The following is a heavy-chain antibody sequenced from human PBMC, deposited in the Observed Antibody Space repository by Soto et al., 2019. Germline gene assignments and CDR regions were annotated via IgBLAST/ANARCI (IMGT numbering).Heavy chain of an antibody. J-gene: IGHJ5*02. D-gene: IGHD6-19*01. CDR3: AKAIGEWLVRDWFDP. CDR1: GFTFSSYA. Sequence: PGGSLRLSCAASGFTFSSYAMSWVRRAPGKGLEWVSAISGSGGSTYYADSVKGRFTISRDNSKNTLYLQMNSLRAEDTAVYYCAKAIGEWLVRDWFDPWGQGTLVTVSS. CDR2: ISGSGGST. V-gene: IGHV3-23*01.